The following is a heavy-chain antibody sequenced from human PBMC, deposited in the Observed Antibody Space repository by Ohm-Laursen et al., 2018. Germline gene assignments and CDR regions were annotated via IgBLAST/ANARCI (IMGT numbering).Heavy chain of an antibody. D-gene: IGHD6-13*01. V-gene: IGHV3-30*18. CDR3: AKDQGSSSWYPDY. CDR1: GFTFSSYG. Sequence: SLRLSCAASGFTFSSYGMHWVRQAPGKGLEWVAVISYDGSNKYYADSVKGRFTISRDNSKNTLYPQMNSLRAEDTAVYYCAKDQGSSSWYPDYWGQGTLVTVSS. CDR2: ISYDGSNK. J-gene: IGHJ4*02.